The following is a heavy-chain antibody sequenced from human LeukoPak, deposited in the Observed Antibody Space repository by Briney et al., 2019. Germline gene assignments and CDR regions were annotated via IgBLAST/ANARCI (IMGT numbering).Heavy chain of an antibody. J-gene: IGHJ1*01. CDR1: GLAFSAYK. Sequence: GGSMRLSCAASGLAFSAYKMHWVRQAPGKGLEWVAVISYDGSNKYYADSVKGRFTISRDNSKNTLYLQMNSLRAEDTAVYYCARDGVYYDSSGYYYSTEYFQHWGQGTLVTVSS. CDR2: ISYDGSNK. CDR3: ARDGVYYDSSGYYYSTEYFQH. D-gene: IGHD3-22*01. V-gene: IGHV3-30-3*01.